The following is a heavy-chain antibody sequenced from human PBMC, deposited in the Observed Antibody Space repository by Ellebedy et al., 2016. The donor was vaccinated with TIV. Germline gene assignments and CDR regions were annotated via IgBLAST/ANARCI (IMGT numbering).Heavy chain of an antibody. Sequence: AASVKVSCKASGGTFSSYAISWVRQAPGQGLEWMGRIIPILGIANYAQKFQGRVTITADKSTSTAYMELSSLRSEDTAVYYCAFGTTVTFNYGMDVWGQGTTVTVSS. CDR1: GGTFSSYA. J-gene: IGHJ6*02. D-gene: IGHD4-17*01. V-gene: IGHV1-69*04. CDR2: IIPILGIA. CDR3: AFGTTVTFNYGMDV.